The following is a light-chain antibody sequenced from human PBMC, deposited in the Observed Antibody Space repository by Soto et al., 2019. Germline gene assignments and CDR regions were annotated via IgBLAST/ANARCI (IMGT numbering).Light chain of an antibody. Sequence: VLTQPPSASGTPGQRVTISCSGSSSNIGSNTVNWYQQLPGTAPKLLIYSNNQRPSGVPDRFSGSKSGTSASLAISGLQSEDEADYYCAAWDDSLNGPYVFGTGTKLTVL. CDR1: SSNIGSNT. CDR2: SNN. CDR3: AAWDDSLNGPYV. V-gene: IGLV1-44*01. J-gene: IGLJ1*01.